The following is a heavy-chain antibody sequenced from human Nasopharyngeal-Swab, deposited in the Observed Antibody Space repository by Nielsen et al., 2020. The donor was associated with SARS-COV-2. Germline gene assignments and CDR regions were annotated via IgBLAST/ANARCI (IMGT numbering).Heavy chain of an antibody. CDR1: GFTFSSYW. CDR2: ISTDGSGT. D-gene: IGHD2-15*01. Sequence: GGSLTLSCSASGFTFSSYWMHWVRQLPGKGLVWVSRISTDGSGTNYADSVKGRFTVSRDNAKNTLYLQMNSLRAEDTAVYYCARREGFCSGGTCYLDYWGQGTLVTVSS. V-gene: IGHV3-74*01. CDR3: ARREGFCSGGTCYLDY. J-gene: IGHJ4*02.